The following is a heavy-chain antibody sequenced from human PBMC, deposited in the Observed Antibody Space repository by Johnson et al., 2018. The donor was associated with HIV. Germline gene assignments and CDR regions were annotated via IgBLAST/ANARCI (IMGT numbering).Heavy chain of an antibody. D-gene: IGHD6-13*01. CDR2: ISYDGSDK. J-gene: IGHJ3*02. Sequence: QLVESGGGVVQPGRSLRLSCAASGFTFSSYAMHWVRQAPAKGLQWVAVISYDGSDKDYADSVKGRFTISRDNSKNTLYLQMNSLRAEDTAVYYCARDFESAAGIWGQGTMVTVSS. CDR3: ARDFESAAGI. CDR1: GFTFSSYA. V-gene: IGHV3-30*04.